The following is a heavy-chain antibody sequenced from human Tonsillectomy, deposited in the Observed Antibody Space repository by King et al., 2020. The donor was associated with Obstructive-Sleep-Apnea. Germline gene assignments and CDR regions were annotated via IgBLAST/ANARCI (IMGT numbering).Heavy chain of an antibody. V-gene: IGHV4-59*01. CDR2: IYYSGST. D-gene: IGHD3-22*01. CDR1: GGSISSYY. Sequence: QLQESGPGLVKPSETLSLTCTVSGGSISSYYWSWIRQPPGKGLEWIGYIYYSGSTNYNPSLKSRVTISVDTSKNQFSLKLSSVTAADTAVYYCARGEAYYYDSSGYPYFDYWGQGTLVTVSS. J-gene: IGHJ4*02. CDR3: ARGEAYYYDSSGYPYFDY.